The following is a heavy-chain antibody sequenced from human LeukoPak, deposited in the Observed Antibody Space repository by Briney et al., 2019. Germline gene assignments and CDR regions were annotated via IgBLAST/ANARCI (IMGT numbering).Heavy chain of an antibody. V-gene: IGHV4-31*03. D-gene: IGHD3-22*01. CDR1: GGSISSGGYY. CDR3: ARVDRQDYYDSSGYFDY. Sequence: SQTLSLTCTVSGGSISSGGYYWSWIRQHPGKGLEWIGYIYYSGSTYYNPSLKSRITISVDTSKNQFSLKLSSVTAADTAVYYCARVDRQDYYDSSGYFDYWGQGTLVTVSS. CDR2: IYYSGST. J-gene: IGHJ4*02.